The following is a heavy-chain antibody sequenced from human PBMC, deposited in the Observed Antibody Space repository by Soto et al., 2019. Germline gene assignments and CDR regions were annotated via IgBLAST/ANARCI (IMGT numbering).Heavy chain of an antibody. CDR3: AKALYGSSSSPIDY. D-gene: IGHD6-13*01. V-gene: IGHV3-23*01. CDR2: ISGSGRGAATFYP. Sequence: TGGSLRLSCAASGFTFTNFAMSWVRQAPGKGLEWVSTISGSGRGAATFYPYYAESVKGRFTISRDNANNSLYLQMNSLKPEDTAFYYCAKALYGSSSSPIDYWGQGTLVTVSS. J-gene: IGHJ4*02. CDR1: GFTFTNFA.